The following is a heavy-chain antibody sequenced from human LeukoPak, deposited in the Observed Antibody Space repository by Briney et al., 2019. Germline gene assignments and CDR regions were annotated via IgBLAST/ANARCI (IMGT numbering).Heavy chain of an antibody. CDR3: AKVSHRGYSYGSFDY. V-gene: IGHV3-23*01. D-gene: IGHD5-18*01. CDR1: GFTFSSYA. Sequence: GWSLRLSCAASGFTFSSYARSWVRQAPGKGLEWVSAISGSGGSTYYADSVKGRFTISRDNSKNTLYLQMNSLRAEDTAVYYCAKVSHRGYSYGSFDYWGQGTLVAVSS. CDR2: ISGSGGST. J-gene: IGHJ4*02.